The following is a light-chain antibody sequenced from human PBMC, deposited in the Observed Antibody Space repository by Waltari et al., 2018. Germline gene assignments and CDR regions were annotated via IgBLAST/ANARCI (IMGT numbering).Light chain of an antibody. J-gene: IGLJ3*02. CDR3: AAWDDSLNAEV. Sequence: QSVLTQPPSASGAPGQRVPIPCSGSSSNIGSTTVNWYQQLPGTAPKLLIYYNDQRPSGVPDRFSGSKSGTSASLAISGLQSEDEADYYCAAWDDSLNAEVFGGGTKLTVL. CDR2: YND. V-gene: IGLV1-44*01. CDR1: SSNIGSTT.